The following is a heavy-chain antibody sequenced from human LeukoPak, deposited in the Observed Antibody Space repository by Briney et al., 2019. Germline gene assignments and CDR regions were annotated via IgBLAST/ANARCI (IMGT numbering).Heavy chain of an antibody. J-gene: IGHJ3*02. CDR3: AKGPRILDAFDI. CDR1: GFTFSSYD. CDR2: ISGDGSTS. V-gene: IGHV3-23*01. Sequence: GGSLRLSCAASGFTFSSYDMSWVRQAPGRGLEWVSAISGDGSTSYYPDSVKGRFIISRDNSKNTLYLQMKSLTAEDTAVYYCAKGPRILDAFDIWGQGTVVTVSS. D-gene: IGHD2-15*01.